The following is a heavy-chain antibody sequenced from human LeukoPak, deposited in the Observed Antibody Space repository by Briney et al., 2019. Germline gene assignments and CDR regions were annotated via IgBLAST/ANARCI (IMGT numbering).Heavy chain of an antibody. J-gene: IGHJ4*02. V-gene: IGHV6-1*01. CDR3: ARGCYSSFDY. Sequence: SQTLSLTCAISGDSLSNNNVAWNWIRQSPSRGLEWLGRTYYRSKWNTHYAVSVKSRITINSHTSKKQFSLQLNSVPPEDTAVYYCARGCYSSFDYWDQGTLVTVSS. CDR1: GDSLSNNNVA. D-gene: IGHD5-18*01. CDR2: TYYRSKWNT.